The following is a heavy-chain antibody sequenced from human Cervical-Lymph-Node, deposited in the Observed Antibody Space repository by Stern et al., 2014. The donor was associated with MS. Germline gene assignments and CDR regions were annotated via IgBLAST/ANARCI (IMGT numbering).Heavy chain of an antibody. Sequence: EDQLVESGTEVKKPGESLKISCKSSGYSFTTYWIAWVRQMPGKGLEWMGIVYSGDSETRYSPSFQGQVTLSADKSISTAYLQWSSLEASDTAIYYCARLRGSGYPLMYYFDYWGQGTLVTVSS. CDR1: GYSFTTYW. D-gene: IGHD3-22*01. CDR3: ARLRGSGYPLMYYFDY. CDR2: VYSGDSET. J-gene: IGHJ4*02. V-gene: IGHV5-51*01.